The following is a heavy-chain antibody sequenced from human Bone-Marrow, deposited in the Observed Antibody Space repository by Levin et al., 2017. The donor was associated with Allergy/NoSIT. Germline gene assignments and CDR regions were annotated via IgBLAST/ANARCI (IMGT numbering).Heavy chain of an antibody. CDR2: IHPSGGTT. CDR1: GYIFTTYH. D-gene: IGHD3-22*01. J-gene: IGHJ4*02. Sequence: PTASVKVSCKASGYIFTTYHMHWVRQAPGEGLEWMGPIHPSGGTTTYAQKFQDRVTLTRDTSTSTVYMELRSLRSEDTAVYYCARDSGSYAGSVWGQGTLVTVSS. V-gene: IGHV1-46*01. CDR3: ARDSGSYAGSV.